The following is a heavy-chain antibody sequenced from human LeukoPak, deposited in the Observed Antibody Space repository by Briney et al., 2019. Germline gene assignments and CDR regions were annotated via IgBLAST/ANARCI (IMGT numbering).Heavy chain of an antibody. CDR2: IYSGGST. J-gene: IGHJ4*02. Sequence: PGGSLRLSCAASGFTVSSNYMSWVRQAPGKGLEWVSVIYSGGSTYYADSVKGRFTISRDNSKNTLYLQMNSLRAEDTAVYYCARDAHFSSGWYDFDYWGQGTLVTVSS. D-gene: IGHD6-13*01. CDR1: GFTVSSNY. CDR3: ARDAHFSSGWYDFDY. V-gene: IGHV3-66*01.